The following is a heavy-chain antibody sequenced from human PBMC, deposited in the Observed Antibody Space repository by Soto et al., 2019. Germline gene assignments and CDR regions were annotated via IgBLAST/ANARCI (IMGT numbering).Heavy chain of an antibody. Sequence: GGSLRLSCSASGFTFSNYPMHWVRRAPGKGLEYLSAVNANGGSTFYADSVKGRFTISRDNSKNTLYLQMSSLRGDDTAVYYCTRGYSGYILRYIDCWGLGTLVTVSS. V-gene: IGHV3-64D*08. CDR3: TRGYSGYILRYIDC. CDR2: VNANGGST. J-gene: IGHJ4*02. D-gene: IGHD5-12*01. CDR1: GFTFSNYP.